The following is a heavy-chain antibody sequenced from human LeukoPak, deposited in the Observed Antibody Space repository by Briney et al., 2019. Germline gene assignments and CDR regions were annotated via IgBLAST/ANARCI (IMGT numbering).Heavy chain of an antibody. Sequence: ASVKVSCKASGYTFTDYYMHWVRQAPGQGLEWMGWINPNNGATNYEQKLQGRVTMTRDTSISTAYMELTRLRSDDTAVYYCTRDREGGSGWFDPWGQGTLVTVSS. D-gene: IGHD3-16*01. CDR1: GYTFTDYY. CDR2: INPNNGAT. CDR3: TRDREGGSGWFDP. V-gene: IGHV1-2*02. J-gene: IGHJ5*02.